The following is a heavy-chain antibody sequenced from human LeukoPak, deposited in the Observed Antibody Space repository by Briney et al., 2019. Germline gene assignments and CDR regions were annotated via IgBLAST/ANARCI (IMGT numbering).Heavy chain of an antibody. V-gene: IGHV4-39*01. CDR3: ARHGRGYSRRNYMDV. CDR1: SGSISSNIYY. CDR2: INHSGST. Sequence: SETLSLTCTVSSGSISSNIYYWGWIRQPPGKGLEWIGEINHSGSTNYNPSLKSRVTISVDTSKNQFSLKLSSVTAADTAVYYCARHGRGYSRRNYMDVWGKGTTVTISS. D-gene: IGHD5-18*01. J-gene: IGHJ6*03.